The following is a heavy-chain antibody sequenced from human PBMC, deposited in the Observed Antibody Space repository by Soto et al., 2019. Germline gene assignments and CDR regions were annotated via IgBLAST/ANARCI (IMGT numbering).Heavy chain of an antibody. V-gene: IGHV3-30-3*01. Sequence: QVQLVESGGGVVQPGKSLRLSCTASGFVFLNYAFHWVRQAPGKGLEWVAVISYDGSDLFYADSVKGRFTISRDNSRDTLYLQMNSLRADDTAVYYCARVGNYGDSPYYNYATDVWGHWTTVTVSS. J-gene: IGHJ6*02. CDR2: ISYDGSDL. D-gene: IGHD4-17*01. CDR1: GFVFLNYA. CDR3: ARVGNYGDSPYYNYATDV.